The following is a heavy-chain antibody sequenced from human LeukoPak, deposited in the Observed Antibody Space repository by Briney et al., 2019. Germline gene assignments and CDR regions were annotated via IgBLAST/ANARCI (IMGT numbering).Heavy chain of an antibody. CDR3: ASADYVWGSYRPSFDY. V-gene: IGHV1-69*01. CDR2: IIPIFGTV. D-gene: IGHD3-16*02. Sequence: SVKVSCKASGGTFSSYAISWVRQAPGQGLEWMGGIIPIFGTVNYAQKFQGRVTITADESTSTAYMELSSLRSEDTAVYYCASADYVWGSYRPSFDYWGQGTLVTVSS. J-gene: IGHJ4*02. CDR1: GGTFSSYA.